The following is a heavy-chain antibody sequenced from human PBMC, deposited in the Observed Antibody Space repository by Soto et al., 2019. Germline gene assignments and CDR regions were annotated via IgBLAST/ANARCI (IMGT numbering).Heavy chain of an antibody. D-gene: IGHD6-25*01. V-gene: IGHV3-23*01. J-gene: IGHJ4*02. Sequence: EVQLLESGGGLVQPGGSLRLSCAASGFTFSTYAMAWVRQAPGKGLESVSSISSSSGSTFYADSVKGRFTISRDNSENTLSLQMNSLRAEDTAVYYCAKQPLKVPLRFDYWGQGTLVTVSS. CDR2: ISSSSGST. CDR3: AKQPLKVPLRFDY. CDR1: GFTFSTYA.